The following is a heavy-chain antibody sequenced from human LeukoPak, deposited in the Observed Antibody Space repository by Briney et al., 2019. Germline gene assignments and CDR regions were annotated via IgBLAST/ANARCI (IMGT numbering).Heavy chain of an antibody. J-gene: IGHJ5*02. CDR1: GFTFSSYW. CDR2: IKPDGSEK. V-gene: IGHV3-7*01. CDR3: ARAVFWVFSGWYRGWFDP. D-gene: IGHD6-19*01. Sequence: PGGSLRLSCAASGFTFSSYWMSWVRQAPGKGLEWVANIKPDGSEKYYVDSVKGRFTISRDNAKNSLYLQMNSLRAEDTAVYYCARAVFWVFSGWYRGWFDPWGQGTLVTVSS.